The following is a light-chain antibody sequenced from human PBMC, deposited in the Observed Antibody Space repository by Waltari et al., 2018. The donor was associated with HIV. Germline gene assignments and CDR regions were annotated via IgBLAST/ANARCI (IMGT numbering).Light chain of an antibody. CDR3: MQALQSPRT. Sequence: DIVMTQSPLSLPVTPGEPASISCRSSQSLLHSNGYNYLGSHRASGVPDRFSGSGSGTDFTLKISRVEAEDVGVYYCMQALQSPRTFGQGTKLEI. CDR2: LGS. V-gene: IGKV2-28*01. J-gene: IGKJ2*01. CDR1: QSLLHSNGYNY.